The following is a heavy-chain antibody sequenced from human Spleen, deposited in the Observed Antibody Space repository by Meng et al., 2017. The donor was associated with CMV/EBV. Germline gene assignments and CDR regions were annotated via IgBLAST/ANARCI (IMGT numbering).Heavy chain of an antibody. V-gene: IGHV3-11*01. D-gene: IGHD4-11*01. CDR1: GFTFSDYY. Sequence: GESLKISCAASGFTFSDYYMSWIRQAPGKGLEWVSYISSSGSISSSGYTIYYADSVKGRFTVSRDNARKSLYLQINSLRADDTAVYYCARVHIYSNYVGSDYWGQGTLVTVSS. CDR3: ARVHIYSNYVGSDY. J-gene: IGHJ4*02. CDR2: ISSSGSISSSGYTI.